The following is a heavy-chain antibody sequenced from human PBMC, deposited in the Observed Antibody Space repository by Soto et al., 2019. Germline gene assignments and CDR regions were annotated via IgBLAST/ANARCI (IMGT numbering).Heavy chain of an antibody. V-gene: IGHV1-69*13. J-gene: IGHJ6*02. CDR3: ARGVTIFGVVLANDYYYGMDV. CDR2: IIPIFGTA. D-gene: IGHD3-3*01. CDR1: GGTFSSYA. Sequence: SVKVSCKASGGTFSSYAISWVRQAPGQGLEWMGGIIPIFGTANYAQKFQGRVTITADESTSTAYMELSSLGSEDTAVYYCARGVTIFGVVLANDYYYGMDVWGQGTTVTVPS.